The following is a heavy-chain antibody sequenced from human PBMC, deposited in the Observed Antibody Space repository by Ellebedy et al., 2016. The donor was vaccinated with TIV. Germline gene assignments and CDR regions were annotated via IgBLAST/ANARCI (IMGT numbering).Heavy chain of an antibody. J-gene: IGHJ3*02. Sequence: GESLKISCAASGFTFSDYYMSWIRQAPGKGLEWVSYISSSGSYTNYADSVKGRFTMSRDNAKNSLSLQMNSLRAEDTAVYYCAGVYCGGDCYFAFDIWGQGTVVTVSS. V-gene: IGHV3-11*06. CDR3: AGVYCGGDCYFAFDI. D-gene: IGHD2-21*02. CDR1: GFTFSDYY. CDR2: ISSSGSYT.